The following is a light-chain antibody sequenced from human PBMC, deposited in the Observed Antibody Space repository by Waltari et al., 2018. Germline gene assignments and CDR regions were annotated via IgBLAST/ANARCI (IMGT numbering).Light chain of an antibody. Sequence: EIVLTQSPATLSLSPGERATLSCRASPSVSSYLAWYQQKPGQAPRLLIYDASNRATGIPARFSGSGSGTDFTLTISSLEPEDFAVYYCQQRSNWPPGYTFGQGTKLRSN. CDR1: PSVSSY. CDR2: DAS. J-gene: IGKJ2*01. CDR3: QQRSNWPPGYT. V-gene: IGKV3-11*01.